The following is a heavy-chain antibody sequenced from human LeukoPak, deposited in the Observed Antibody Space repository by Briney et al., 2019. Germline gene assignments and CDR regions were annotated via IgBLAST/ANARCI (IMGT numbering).Heavy chain of an antibody. CDR2: IKQDGSEK. J-gene: IGHJ4*02. D-gene: IGHD3-9*01. CDR1: GFTFSSYW. CDR3: ARDRTYYDILTGYYSGGYYFDH. V-gene: IGHV3-7*01. Sequence: PGGSLRLSCAASGFTFSSYWMSWVRQAPGKGLEWVANIKQDGSEKYYVDSVKGRFTISRDNAKNSLYLQMNSLRAEDTAVYYCARDRTYYDILTGYYSGGYYFDHWGQGTLVTVSS.